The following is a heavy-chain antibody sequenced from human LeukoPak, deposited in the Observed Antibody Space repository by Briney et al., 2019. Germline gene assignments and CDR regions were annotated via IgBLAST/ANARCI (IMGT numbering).Heavy chain of an antibody. CDR1: QGSVVGDY. CDR3: ARDRIVVVPAVPRNYGMDV. J-gene: IGHJ6*04. CDR2: INHSGST. V-gene: IGHV4-34*01. D-gene: IGHD2-2*01. Sequence: ETLWLTRDIDQGSVVGDYCVCIGDPPVNGLEWIGEINHSGSTNYNPSLKSRVTISVDTSKNQFSLKLSSVTAADTAVYYCARDRIVVVPAVPRNYGMDVWGKGTTVTVSS.